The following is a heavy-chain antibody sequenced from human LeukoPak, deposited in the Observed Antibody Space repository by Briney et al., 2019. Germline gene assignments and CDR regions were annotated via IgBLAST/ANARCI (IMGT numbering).Heavy chain of an antibody. J-gene: IGHJ4*02. CDR3: ASSIQHFDY. Sequence: SQTLSLTCGISGDSVSSNSATWDWIRQSPSRGLEWLGRTWYRSNWYNDSALSVRSRMTINPDTSKNQFSLHLHSVTPEDTAVYYCASSIQHFDYWGQGILVTVSS. CDR2: TWYRSNWYN. CDR1: GDSVSSNSAT. D-gene: IGHD2-21*01. V-gene: IGHV6-1*01.